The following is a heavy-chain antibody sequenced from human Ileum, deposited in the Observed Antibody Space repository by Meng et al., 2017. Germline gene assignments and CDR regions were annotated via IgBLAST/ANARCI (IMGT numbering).Heavy chain of an antibody. CDR1: GFTFSSYD. J-gene: IGHJ4*02. Sequence: EVQLLESGGGLGQPGGSLRLSCAASGFTFSSYDMSWVRQAPGKGLEWVGNSTYYADSVKGRFTISRDDSKNTLYLRMNSLRAEDTAVYFCAKNPGYSSGSYYFDYWGQGTLVTVSS. D-gene: IGHD5-18*01. V-gene: IGHV3-23*05. CDR2: GNST. CDR3: AKNPGYSSGSYYFDY.